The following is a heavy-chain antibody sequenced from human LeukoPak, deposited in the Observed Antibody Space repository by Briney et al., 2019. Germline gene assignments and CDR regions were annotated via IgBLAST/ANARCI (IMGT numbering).Heavy chain of an antibody. V-gene: IGHV3-30-3*01. CDR1: GFTFSNFA. CDR3: ARDRAAADLDY. J-gene: IGHJ4*01. Sequence: GGSLRLSCAASGFTFSNFAIQWVRQAPGKGLEWVAVIAYDGSNKYYADSVKGRFTISRDNSKNTLYLQMNSLRAEDTAVYYCARDRAAADLDYWGQEPWSPSPQ. CDR2: IAYDGSNK. D-gene: IGHD6-13*01.